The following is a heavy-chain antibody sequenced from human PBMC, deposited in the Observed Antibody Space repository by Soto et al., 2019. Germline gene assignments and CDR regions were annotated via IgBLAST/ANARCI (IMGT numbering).Heavy chain of an antibody. CDR3: ARGDYDILTGYYSAFDY. D-gene: IGHD3-9*01. V-gene: IGHV4-34*01. Sequence: PSETLSLTCAVYGGSFSGYYWSWIRQPPGKGLEWIGEINHSGSTNYNPSLKSRVTISVDTSKNQFSLKLSSVTAADTAVYYCARGDYDILTGYYSAFDYWGQGTLVTVSS. CDR1: GGSFSGYY. J-gene: IGHJ4*02. CDR2: INHSGST.